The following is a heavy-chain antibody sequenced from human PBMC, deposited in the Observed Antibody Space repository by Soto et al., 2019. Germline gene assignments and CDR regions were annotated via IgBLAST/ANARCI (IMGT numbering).Heavy chain of an antibody. CDR1: GGTFSSYA. D-gene: IGHD4-17*01. Sequence: QVQLVQSGAEVKKPGSSVKVSCKASGGTFSSYAISWVRQAPGQGLAWMGGIIPIFGTANYAQKFQGRVTITADESTSTAYMELSSLRSEDTAVYYCARDGTVTTGYYYYYGMDVWGQGTTVTVSS. J-gene: IGHJ6*02. CDR3: ARDGTVTTGYYYYYGMDV. CDR2: IIPIFGTA. V-gene: IGHV1-69*01.